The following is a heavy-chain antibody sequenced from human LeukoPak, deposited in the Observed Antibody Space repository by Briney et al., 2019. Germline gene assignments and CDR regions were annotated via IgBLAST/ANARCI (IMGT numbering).Heavy chain of an antibody. V-gene: IGHV1-69*13. CDR1: GGTFSSYA. Sequence: SVTVSCKASGGTFSSYAISWVRQAPGQGLEWMGGIIPIFGTATYAQKFQGRVTITADESTSTAYMELSSLRSEDTAVYYCARGYSSGDEHYYYYYMDVWGKGTTVTVSS. D-gene: IGHD4-11*01. J-gene: IGHJ6*03. CDR3: ARGYSSGDEHYYYYYMDV. CDR2: IIPIFGTA.